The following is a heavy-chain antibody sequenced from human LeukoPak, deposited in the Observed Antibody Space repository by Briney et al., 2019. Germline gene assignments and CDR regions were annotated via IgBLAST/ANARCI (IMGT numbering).Heavy chain of an antibody. CDR3: ARESETSVWYDY. V-gene: IGHV3-43*02. J-gene: IGHJ4*02. D-gene: IGHD6-19*01. Sequence: PGGSLRLSCAAPGFIFDNYAIHWVRQAPGKGLEWVPLISGDGGSTFYADSVRGRFTISRDNTRESLSLQMSSLRSEDTALYYCARESETSVWYDYWGQGSLVTVSS. CDR2: ISGDGGST. CDR1: GFIFDNYA.